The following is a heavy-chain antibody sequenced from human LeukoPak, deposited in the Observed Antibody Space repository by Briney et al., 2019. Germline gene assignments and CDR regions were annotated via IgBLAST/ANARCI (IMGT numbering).Heavy chain of an antibody. CDR2: IYHSGST. CDR3: ATLKTGTSPV. CDR1: GYSISSGYY. V-gene: IGHV4-38-2*02. J-gene: IGHJ6*04. D-gene: IGHD2-2*01. Sequence: QASETLSLTCTVSGYSISSGYYWGWIRQPPGKGLEWIGSIYHSGSTYYNPSLKSRVTISVDTSKNQFSLKLSSVTAADTAVYYCATLKTGTSPVWGKGTTVTVSS.